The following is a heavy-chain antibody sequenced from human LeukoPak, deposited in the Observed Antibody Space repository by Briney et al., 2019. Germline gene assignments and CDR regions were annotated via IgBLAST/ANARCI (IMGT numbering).Heavy chain of an antibody. CDR3: ATGVISSDAFDI. J-gene: IGHJ3*02. CDR1: GFTFSNAW. D-gene: IGHD2-21*01. V-gene: IGHV3-15*01. CDR2: IQSKIDAETA. Sequence: SGGSLRLSCVASGFTFSNAWMSWVRQAPGKGLEWVGRIQSKIDAETAHYAAPVKGRFTISRDDSKNTLHLQMNSLKTEDTAIYYCATGVISSDAFDIWGQGTVVTVSS.